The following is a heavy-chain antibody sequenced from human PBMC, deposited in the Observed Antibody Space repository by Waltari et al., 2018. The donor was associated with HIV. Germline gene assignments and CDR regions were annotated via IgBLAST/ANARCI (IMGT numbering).Heavy chain of an antibody. CDR1: GFTFDDYT. D-gene: IGHD3-10*01. V-gene: IGHV3-43*01. CDR3: AKESYYYGSGKGGYFDY. CDR2: ISWDGCST. Sequence: EVQLVESGGVVVQPGGSLRLSCAASGFTFDDYTMHWVRQAPGKGLEWVSLISWDGCSTYYADSVKGRFTISRDNSKNSLYLQMNSLRTEDTALYYCAKESYYYGSGKGGYFDYWGQGTLVTVSS. J-gene: IGHJ4*02.